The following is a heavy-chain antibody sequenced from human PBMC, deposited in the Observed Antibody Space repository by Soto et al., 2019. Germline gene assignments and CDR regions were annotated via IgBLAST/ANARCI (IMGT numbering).Heavy chain of an antibody. J-gene: IGHJ4*02. CDR1: GFSFDSYG. Sequence: QVQLVESGGGVVQPGRSLRLSCVASGFSFDSYGMHWVRQAPGKGLEWVAVISYDGNEKYYVDSVKGRFTISRDNNNNTLYLQMNGLRPEDTAIYYCAKEREVAGQVQHFEHWGRGALVTVSS. D-gene: IGHD6-19*01. CDR2: ISYDGNEK. V-gene: IGHV3-30*18. CDR3: AKEREVAGQVQHFEH.